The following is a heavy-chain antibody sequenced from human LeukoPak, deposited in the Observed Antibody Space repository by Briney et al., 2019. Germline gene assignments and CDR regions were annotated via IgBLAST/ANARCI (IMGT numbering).Heavy chain of an antibody. J-gene: IGHJ3*01. D-gene: IGHD1-1*01. CDR3: AVGRPRNATRLDDGYDF. Sequence: ASVKVSCKASGYTFTSYGISWVRQAPGQGLEWMGWISAYNGNTNYAQKLQGRVTMTTDTSTSTAYMELRSLRSDDTAVYYCAVGRPRNATRLDDGYDFWGQGTMVTVSS. CDR2: ISAYNGNT. V-gene: IGHV1-18*01. CDR1: GYTFTSYG.